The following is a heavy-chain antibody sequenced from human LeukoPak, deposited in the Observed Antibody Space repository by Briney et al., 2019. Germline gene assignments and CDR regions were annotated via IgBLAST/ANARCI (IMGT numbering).Heavy chain of an antibody. J-gene: IGHJ3*01. V-gene: IGHV3-21*05. D-gene: IGHD3-3*01. CDR3: TRGFWHGESDSFDV. CDR2: ISGSSRHI. CDR1: GFTLISCS. Sequence: GSLRLSCAASGFTLISCSMDWVRQAPGKGLEWLAYISGSSRHIYYAASVKGRFTISRDNARNSLYLEMNSLRVEDTAVYYCTRGFWHGESDSFDVWGQGAMVTVSS.